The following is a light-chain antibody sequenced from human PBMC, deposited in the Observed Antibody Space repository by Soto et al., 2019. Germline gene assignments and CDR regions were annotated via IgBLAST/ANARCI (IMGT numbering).Light chain of an antibody. CDR3: VLSGGSVWV. Sequence: QTVVTQEPSISVSPGGTVTLTCASSFGSVSTSSFPSWYQQTPGRAPRTLIYNTNTRSSGVPDRFSGSILGNKAALTITGAPSDDESYYYCVLSGGSVWVFGGGTKLTVL. J-gene: IGLJ3*02. CDR1: FGSVSTSSF. CDR2: NTN. V-gene: IGLV8-61*01.